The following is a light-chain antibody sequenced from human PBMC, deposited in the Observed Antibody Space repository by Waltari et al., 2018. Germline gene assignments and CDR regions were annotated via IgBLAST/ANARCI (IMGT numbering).Light chain of an antibody. J-gene: IGKJ3*01. V-gene: IGKV3-11*01. CDR3: LHRSNWPPLFT. CDR2: DTF. CDR1: QSVSRY. Sequence: IVLTPSPVTLSLSPGERATLSCRASQSVSRYLAWYQQKPGQAPRLLISDTFSRASGIPARFSGSGSGTDFTLTISSLEPEDFAVYYCLHRSNWPPLFTFGPGTKVDIK.